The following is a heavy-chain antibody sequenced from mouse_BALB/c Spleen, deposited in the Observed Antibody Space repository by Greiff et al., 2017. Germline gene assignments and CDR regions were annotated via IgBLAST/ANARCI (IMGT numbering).Heavy chain of an antibody. J-gene: IGHJ4*01. CDR1: GFTFSSFG. CDR2: ISSGSSTI. V-gene: IGHV5-17*02. Sequence: EVKVVESGGGLVQPGGSRKLSCAASGFTFSSFGMHWVRQAPEKGLEWVAYISSGSSTIYYADTVKGRFTISRDNPKNTLFLQMTSLRSEDTAMYYCARTGIGLRDAMDYWGQGTSVTVSS. CDR3: ARTGIGLRDAMDY. D-gene: IGHD2-4*01.